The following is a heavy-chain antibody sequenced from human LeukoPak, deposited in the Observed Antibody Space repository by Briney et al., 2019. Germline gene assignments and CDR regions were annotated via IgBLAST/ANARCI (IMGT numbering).Heavy chain of an antibody. D-gene: IGHD5-18*01. V-gene: IGHV4-38-2*02. J-gene: IGHJ4*02. Sequence: PPETLSLTCTVSGYSISSGYYWGWIRQPPGKGLEWIGRIYHSGSTYYNPSLKSRVTISVDTSKNQFSLKLSSVTDADTAVYYCARRGYSYGLDYWGQGTLVTVSS. CDR2: IYHSGST. CDR3: ARRGYSYGLDY. CDR1: GYSISSGYY.